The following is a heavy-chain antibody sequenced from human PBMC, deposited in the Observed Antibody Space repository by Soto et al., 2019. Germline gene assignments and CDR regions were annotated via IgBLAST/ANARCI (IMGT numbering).Heavy chain of an antibody. CDR3: ARDRSRRDGLSPNGFDP. Sequence: DVQLVETGGGLVKPGGSLRLSCAASGFTFSSYNMNWVRQAPGKGLECVSSISAVSTYMYYADSVKGRFTISRDNDKKSLYLQMNSRRAEDSAVYYCARDRSRRDGLSPNGFDPWGQGTLVTVSA. J-gene: IGHJ5*02. V-gene: IGHV3-21*01. D-gene: IGHD4-17*01. CDR1: GFTFSSYN. CDR2: ISAVSTYM.